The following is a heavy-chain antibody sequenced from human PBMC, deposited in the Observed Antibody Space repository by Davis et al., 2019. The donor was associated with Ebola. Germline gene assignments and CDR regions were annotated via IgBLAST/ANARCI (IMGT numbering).Heavy chain of an antibody. CDR2: ISGSGGST. CDR3: TRAILWFGELSNYDY. V-gene: IGHV3-23*01. CDR1: GFTFSSYA. D-gene: IGHD3-10*01. Sequence: PGGSLRLSCAASGFTFSSYAMSWVRQAPGKGLEWVSAISGSGGSTYYADSVKGRFTISRDNSKNTLYLQMNSLKTEDTAVYYCTRAILWFGELSNYDYWGQGTLVTVSS. J-gene: IGHJ4*02.